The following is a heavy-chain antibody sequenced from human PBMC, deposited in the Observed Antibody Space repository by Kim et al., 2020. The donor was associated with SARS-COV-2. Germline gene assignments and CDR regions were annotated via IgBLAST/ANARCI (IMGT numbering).Heavy chain of an antibody. CDR3: ARSGYYGSDDAFDI. D-gene: IGHD3-10*01. J-gene: IGHJ3*02. V-gene: IGHV4-39*01. Sequence: NPTLKERVHISVESDKNQLSLKLSSVAAADTAVYYCARSGYYGSDDAFDIWGQGTMVTVSS.